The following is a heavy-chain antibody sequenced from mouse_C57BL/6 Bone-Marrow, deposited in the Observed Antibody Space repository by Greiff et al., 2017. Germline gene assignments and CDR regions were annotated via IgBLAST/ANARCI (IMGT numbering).Heavy chain of an antibody. J-gene: IGHJ2*01. Sequence: VKLMESGAELARPGASVKLSCKASGYTFTSYGISWVQQRTGQGLEWIGEIYPRSGNTYYNEKFKGKATLTADKSSSTAYMELRSLTSEDSAVYVCARFGYYGSSYNYWGQGTTLTVSS. V-gene: IGHV1-81*01. D-gene: IGHD1-1*01. CDR1: GYTFTSYG. CDR3: ARFGYYGSSYNY. CDR2: IYPRSGNT.